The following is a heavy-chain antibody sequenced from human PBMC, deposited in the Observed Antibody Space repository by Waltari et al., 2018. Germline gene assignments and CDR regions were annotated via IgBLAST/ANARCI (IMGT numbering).Heavy chain of an antibody. Sequence: QVQLVQSGAEVRKPGASVKISCEPSGYTFTNYYIHWVGQAPGQGLEWMGMIYPGGYSTNYAPNFQGRVTVTRDTSTNTVYMELSSLTSEDTAVYYCARGLSTVTTWDYWGQGTLVTVSS. CDR3: ARGLSTVTTWDY. J-gene: IGHJ4*02. D-gene: IGHD4-4*01. CDR1: GYTFTNYY. CDR2: IYPGGYST. V-gene: IGHV1-46*01.